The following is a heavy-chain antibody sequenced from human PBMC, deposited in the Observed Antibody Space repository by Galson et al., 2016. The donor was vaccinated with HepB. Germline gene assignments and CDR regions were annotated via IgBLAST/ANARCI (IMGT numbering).Heavy chain of an antibody. J-gene: IGHJ6*04. Sequence: SVKVSCKASGGTFSNFAINWVRQAPGQGLEWMGVILPIVSAPKYAQNFQSRVTISADKSTSTASMVLSGLSFDDTAVYFCAGRHSTTWKDGLDVWGRGTTVAVSS. CDR1: GGTFSNFA. CDR3: AGRHSTTWKDGLDV. CDR2: ILPIVSAP. D-gene: IGHD1-1*01. V-gene: IGHV1-69*06.